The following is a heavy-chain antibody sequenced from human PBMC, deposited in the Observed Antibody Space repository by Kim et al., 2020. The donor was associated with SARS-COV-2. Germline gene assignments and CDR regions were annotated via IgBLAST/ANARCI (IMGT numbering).Heavy chain of an antibody. CDR1: GYTFTSYY. J-gene: IGHJ4*02. D-gene: IGHD3-10*01. Sequence: ASVKVSCKASGYTFTSYYMHWVRQAPGQGLEWMGIINPSGGSTSYAQKFQGRVTMTRDTSTSTVYMELGSLRSEDTAEYYCARAQPFLWVGELEDYWGQGTLVTVSS. V-gene: IGHV1-46*01. CDR2: INPSGGST. CDR3: ARAQPFLWVGELEDY.